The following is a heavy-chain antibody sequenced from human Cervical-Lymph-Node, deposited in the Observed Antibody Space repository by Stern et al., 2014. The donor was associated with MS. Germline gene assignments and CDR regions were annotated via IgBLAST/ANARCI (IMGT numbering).Heavy chain of an antibody. D-gene: IGHD4-17*01. Sequence: DQLVESGAEVKKPGSSVNVSCKASGGTFTSFSINWVRQVPGQSLEWMGGIIPIFDTPNLAQKFQGRVTITADISTSTVYMALNSLRSDDTAVYYCVLPSKVTTAAFDVWGRGTMVTVSS. J-gene: IGHJ3*01. CDR1: GGTFTSFS. CDR2: IIPIFDTP. V-gene: IGHV1-69*06. CDR3: VLPSKVTTAAFDV.